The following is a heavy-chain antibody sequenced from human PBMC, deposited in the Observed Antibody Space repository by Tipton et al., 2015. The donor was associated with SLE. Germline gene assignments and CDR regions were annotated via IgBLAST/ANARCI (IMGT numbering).Heavy chain of an antibody. V-gene: IGHV4-59*12. D-gene: IGHD4-11*01. J-gene: IGHJ4*02. CDR3: ARLTDDYRSDVHDY. CDR2: IYYDGAT. Sequence: TLSLTCTVSGVSISGYYCSWVRQSPGKGLEWIGFIYYDGATKYNPSLRNRVSISIDTSKNQFSLKLTSVTAADTAVYYCARLTDDYRSDVHDYWGQGTLVTVSS. CDR1: GVSISGYY.